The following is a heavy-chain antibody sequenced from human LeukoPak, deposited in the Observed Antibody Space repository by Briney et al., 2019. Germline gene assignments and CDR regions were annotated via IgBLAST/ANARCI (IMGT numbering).Heavy chain of an antibody. CDR1: GFTFSSYA. CDR2: ISYDGSNK. CDR3: ARGYCSSTSCYLGY. D-gene: IGHD2-2*01. J-gene: IGHJ4*02. V-gene: IGHV3-30-3*01. Sequence: PGGSLRLSCAASGFTFSSYAMHWVHQAPGKGLEWVAVISYDGSNKYYADSVKGRFTISRDNSKNTLYLQMNSLRAEDTAVYYCARGYCSSTSCYLGYWGQGTLVTVSS.